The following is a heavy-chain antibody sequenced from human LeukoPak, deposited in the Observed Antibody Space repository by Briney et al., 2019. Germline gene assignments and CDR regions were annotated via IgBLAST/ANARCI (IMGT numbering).Heavy chain of an antibody. J-gene: IGHJ2*01. Sequence: GGSLRLSCAASGFTFSSYAMSWVRQAPGKGLEWVSYISSSSSTIYYADSVKGRFTISRDNAKNSLYLQTNSLRAEDTAVYYCARDEASRVEYFLWYFGLWGRGTLVTVSS. D-gene: IGHD2/OR15-2a*01. CDR1: GFTFSSYA. CDR2: ISSSSSTI. CDR3: ARDEASRVEYFLWYFGL. V-gene: IGHV3-48*01.